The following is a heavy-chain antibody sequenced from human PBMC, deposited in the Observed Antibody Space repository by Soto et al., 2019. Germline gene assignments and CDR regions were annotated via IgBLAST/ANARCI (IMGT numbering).Heavy chain of an antibody. V-gene: IGHV3-23*01. J-gene: IGHJ2*01. D-gene: IGHD2-15*01. CDR1: GFTFSSYA. Sequence: EEQLLESGGGLIQPGGSLRRACAASGFTFSSYAMTWSGQAPGKGLEWVSSFSFIDGGTYYADSVKGRLTISRDNSKNTLFLQMNSLRVEDTAVYDCVKDDRILGRRYFDLWGRGTLVTVSS. CDR3: VKDDRILGRRYFDL. CDR2: FSFIDGGT.